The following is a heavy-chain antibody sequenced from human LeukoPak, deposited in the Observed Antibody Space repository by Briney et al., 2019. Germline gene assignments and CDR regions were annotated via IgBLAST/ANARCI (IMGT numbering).Heavy chain of an antibody. D-gene: IGHD3-22*01. CDR1: GGSISSYY. V-gene: IGHV4-59*01. J-gene: IGHJ6*03. Sequence: SETLSLTCTVSGGSISSYYWSWIRQPPGKGLEWIGYIYYSGSTNYNPSLKSRVTISIDTSKNQFSLKLSSVTAADTAVYYCARVERYYDSSGYRSYYYYYMDVWGKGTTVTISS. CDR2: IYYSGST. CDR3: ARVERYYDSSGYRSYYYYYMDV.